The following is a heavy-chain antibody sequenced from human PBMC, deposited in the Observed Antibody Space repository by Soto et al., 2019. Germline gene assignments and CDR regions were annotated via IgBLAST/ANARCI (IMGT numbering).Heavy chain of an antibody. CDR1: GFTFSDFS. D-gene: IGHD3-16*01. J-gene: IGHJ4*02. CDR2: INNNGGST. Sequence: EVELLESGGGLVHPAGSLRLSCAASGFTFSDFSVSCVRHAPGKGLEWVSGINNNGGSTYYAESVKRRYTISRDNSDNTLYPQMDSLRDEDAPLYYCARENPYSVGAHDHWGQGTMVAVPS. CDR3: ARENPYSVGAHDH. V-gene: IGHV3-23*01.